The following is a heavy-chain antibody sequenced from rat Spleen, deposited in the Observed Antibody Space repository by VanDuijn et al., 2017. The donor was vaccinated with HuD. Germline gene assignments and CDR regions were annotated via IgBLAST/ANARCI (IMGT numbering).Heavy chain of an antibody. V-gene: IGHV5-7*01. CDR1: GFTFSNYY. Sequence: EVQLAESGGGLVQPGRSMKLSCTALGFTFSNYYMAWVRQAPTKGLEWVATINYDGSSTYYRDSVKGRFTISRDNAKSTLYLQMDSLRSEDTATYYCARSVFDYWGQGVMVTVSS. CDR3: ARSVFDY. J-gene: IGHJ2*01. CDR2: INYDGSST.